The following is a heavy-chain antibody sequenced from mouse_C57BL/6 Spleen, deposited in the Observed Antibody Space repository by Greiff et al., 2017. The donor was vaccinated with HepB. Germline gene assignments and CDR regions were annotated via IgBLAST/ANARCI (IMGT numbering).Heavy chain of an antibody. V-gene: IGHV1-19*01. CDR1: GYTFTDYY. CDR2: INPYNGGT. Sequence: VQLQQSGPVLVKPGASVKMSCKASGYTFTDYYMNWVKQSHGKSLEWIGVINPYNGGTSYNQKFKGKATLTVDKSSSTAYMELNSLTSEDSAVYYCARGDYGSSHRYFDVWGTGTMVTVSS. CDR3: ARGDYGSSHRYFDV. J-gene: IGHJ1*03. D-gene: IGHD1-1*01.